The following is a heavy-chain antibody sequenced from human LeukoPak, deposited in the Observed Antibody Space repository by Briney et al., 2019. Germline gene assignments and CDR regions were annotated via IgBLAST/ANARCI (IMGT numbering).Heavy chain of an antibody. J-gene: IGHJ4*02. CDR3: AKGSSYYYYSSAWFDY. D-gene: IGHD3-22*01. V-gene: IGHV3-23*01. CDR1: GFTFSSYG. Sequence: GGSLRLSCAASGFTFSSYGMSWVRQAPGKGLEWVSVISGSGGSTYYADSVKGRFTISRDNAKNSLYLHMNSLRAEDMALYYCAKGSSYYYYSSAWFDYWGQGTLVTVSS. CDR2: ISGSGGST.